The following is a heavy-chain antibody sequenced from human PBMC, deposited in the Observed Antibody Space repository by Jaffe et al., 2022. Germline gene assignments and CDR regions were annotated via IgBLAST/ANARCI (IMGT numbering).Heavy chain of an antibody. D-gene: IGHD2-21*01. CDR1: GFTFSSYA. J-gene: IGHJ4*02. Sequence: EVQLLESGGGLVQPGGSLRLSCAASGFTFSSYAMSWVRQAPGKGLEWVSAISGSGGSTYYADSVKGRFTISRDNSKNTLYLQMNSLRAEDTAVYYCAKTRLAYCGGDCSTVDFDYWGQGTLVTVSS. CDR3: AKTRLAYCGGDCSTVDFDY. CDR2: ISGSGGST. V-gene: IGHV3-23*01.